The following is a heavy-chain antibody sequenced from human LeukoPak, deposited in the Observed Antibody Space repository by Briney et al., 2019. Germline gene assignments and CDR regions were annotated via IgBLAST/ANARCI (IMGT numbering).Heavy chain of an antibody. CDR2: INPSGGST. CDR3: ARGATVVTRRRYYFDY. V-gene: IGHV1-46*01. CDR1: GYTFTGYY. J-gene: IGHJ4*02. Sequence: ASVKVSCKASGYTFTGYYLHWVRQAPGQGLEWMGIINPSGGSTSYAQKFQGRVTMTRDMSTSTVYMELSSLRSEDTAVYYCARGATVVTRRRYYFDYWGQGTLVTVSS. D-gene: IGHD4-23*01.